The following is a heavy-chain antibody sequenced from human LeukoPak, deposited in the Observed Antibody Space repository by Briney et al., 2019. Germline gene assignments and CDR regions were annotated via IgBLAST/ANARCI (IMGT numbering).Heavy chain of an antibody. CDR3: ARSPRIRGETGDYFDD. V-gene: IGHV3-48*04. CDR1: GFTFSSYS. Sequence: TGGSLRLSCAASGFTFSSYSMNWVRQAPGKGLEWVSYISSSSSTIYYADSVKGRFTISRDNAKNSLYLQMNSLRAEDTAVYYCARSPRIRGETGDYFDDWGQGTLVTVSS. D-gene: IGHD3-10*01. CDR2: ISSSSSTI. J-gene: IGHJ4*02.